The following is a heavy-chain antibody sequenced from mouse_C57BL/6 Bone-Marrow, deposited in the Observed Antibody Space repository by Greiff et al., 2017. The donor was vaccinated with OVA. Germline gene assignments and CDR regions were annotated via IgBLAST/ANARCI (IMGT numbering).Heavy chain of an antibody. CDR3: ARVPITTVVADYAMDY. J-gene: IGHJ4*01. Sequence: VQLQQPGAELVMPGASVKLSCKASGYTFTSYWMHWVKQRPGQGLEWIGEIDPSDSYTDYNQKFKGKSTLTVDKSSSTAYMQLSSLTSEDSAVYYCARVPITTVVADYAMDYWGQGTSVTVSS. V-gene: IGHV1-69*01. CDR2: IDPSDSYT. CDR1: GYTFTSYW. D-gene: IGHD1-1*01.